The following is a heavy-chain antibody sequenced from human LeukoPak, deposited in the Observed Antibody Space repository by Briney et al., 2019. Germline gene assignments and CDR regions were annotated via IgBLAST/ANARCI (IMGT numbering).Heavy chain of an antibody. CDR1: GYTFTGYY. CDR3: ARRGYDSSGYVFFDY. J-gene: IGHJ4*02. V-gene: IGHV1-2*02. Sequence: ASVTVSCKASGYTFTGYYMHWVRQAPGQGLEWMGWINPNSGGTNYAQKFQGRVTMTRDTSISTAYIELSRLRSDDTAVYYCARRGYDSSGYVFFDYWGQGTLVTVSS. CDR2: INPNSGGT. D-gene: IGHD3-22*01.